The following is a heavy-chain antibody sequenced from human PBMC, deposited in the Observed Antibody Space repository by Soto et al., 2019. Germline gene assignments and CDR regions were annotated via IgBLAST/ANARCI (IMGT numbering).Heavy chain of an antibody. CDR1: GGSFSGYY. Sequence: SETLSLTCAVYGGSFSGYYWSWIRQPPGKGLEWIGEINHSGSTNYNPSLKSRVTISVDTSKNQFSLKLSSVTAADTAVYYCARVRGSLIAARPRWFDPWGQGTLVTVSS. V-gene: IGHV4-34*01. D-gene: IGHD6-6*01. J-gene: IGHJ5*02. CDR2: INHSGST. CDR3: ARVRGSLIAARPRWFDP.